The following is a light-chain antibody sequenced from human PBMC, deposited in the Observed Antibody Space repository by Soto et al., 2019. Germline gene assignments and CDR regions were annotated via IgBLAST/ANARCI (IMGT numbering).Light chain of an antibody. CDR3: CSYAGSYV. V-gene: IGLV2-11*01. CDR1: SSDVGGYNY. CDR2: DVS. J-gene: IGLJ1*01. Sequence: QSALTQPRSVSGSPGQSVTFSCTGTSSDVGGYNYVSWYQQHPGKAPKLMIYDVSKRPSGVPDRFSGSKSGNTASLTISGLQAEDEADYYCCSYAGSYVFGTGTKVTVL.